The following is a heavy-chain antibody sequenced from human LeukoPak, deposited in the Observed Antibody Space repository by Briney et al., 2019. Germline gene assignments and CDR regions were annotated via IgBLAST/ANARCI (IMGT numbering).Heavy chain of an antibody. D-gene: IGHD2-15*01. J-gene: IGHJ3*02. CDR2: VYTSGST. CDR1: GGSFSGYY. V-gene: IGHV4-59*10. CDR3: ARRYCSGGSCYSDRGAFDI. Sequence: SETLSLTCAVYGGSFSGYYWSWIRQPAGKGLEWIGHVYTSGSTNYNPSLKSRVTISVDTSKNQFSLMLRSVTAADTAVYYCARRYCSGGSCYSDRGAFDIWGQGTMVTVSS.